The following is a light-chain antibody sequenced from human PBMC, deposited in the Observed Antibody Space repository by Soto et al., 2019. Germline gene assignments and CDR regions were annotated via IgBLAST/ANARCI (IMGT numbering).Light chain of an antibody. CDR1: QSVNDY. CDR2: AAS. V-gene: IGKV1-39*01. CDR3: QHSFSTPYT. Sequence: DLQVTQSPSSLSASVGDRVTITCRASQSVNDYLNWYQQRPGQAPRLLIYAASTLHSGVPSRFSGSGFGTDFSLISTSLPHEDFATYYCQHSFSTPYTFGQGTKLEIK. J-gene: IGKJ2*01.